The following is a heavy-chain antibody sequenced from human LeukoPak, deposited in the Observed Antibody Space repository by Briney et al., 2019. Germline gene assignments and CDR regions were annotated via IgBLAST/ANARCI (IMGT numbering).Heavy chain of an antibody. D-gene: IGHD2-15*01. CDR2: IYYSGST. Sequence: SETLSLTCTVSGGSISSYYWSWIRQPPGKGLEWIGYIYYSGSTNYNPSLKSRVTISVDTSKNQFSLKLSSVTAADTAVYYCARIFLTSDAFDIWGQGTMVTVSS. J-gene: IGHJ3*02. CDR1: GGSISSYY. CDR3: ARIFLTSDAFDI. V-gene: IGHV4-59*08.